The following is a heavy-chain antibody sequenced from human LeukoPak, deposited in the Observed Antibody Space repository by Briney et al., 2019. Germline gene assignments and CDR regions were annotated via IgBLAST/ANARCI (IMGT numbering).Heavy chain of an antibody. CDR1: GGSFSGYY. CDR3: ARGYYGSGSYYGSH. J-gene: IGHJ4*02. CDR2: INHSGST. Sequence: PSETLSLTCAVYGGSFSGYYWSWIRQPPGKGLEWIGEINHSGSTNYNPSLKSRVTISVDTSKNQFSLKLSSVTAADTAVYYCARGYYGSGSYYGSHWGQGTLVTVSS. D-gene: IGHD3-10*01. V-gene: IGHV4-34*01.